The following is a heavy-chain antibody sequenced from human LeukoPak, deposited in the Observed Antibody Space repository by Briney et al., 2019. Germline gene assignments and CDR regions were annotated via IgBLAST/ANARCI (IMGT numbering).Heavy chain of an antibody. V-gene: IGHV3-30*04. Sequence: GGSLRLSCAASGFTFSSYAMHWVRQAPGKGLEWVAVISYDGSNKYYADSVKGRFTISRDNSKNTLYLQMNSLRAEDTAVYYCARDRVVRGVTLDYWGQGTLVTVSS. D-gene: IGHD3-10*01. CDR2: ISYDGSNK. CDR1: GFTFSSYA. CDR3: ARDRVVRGVTLDY. J-gene: IGHJ4*02.